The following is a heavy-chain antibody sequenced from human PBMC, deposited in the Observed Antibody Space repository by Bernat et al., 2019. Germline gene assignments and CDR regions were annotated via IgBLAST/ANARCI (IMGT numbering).Heavy chain of an antibody. V-gene: IGHV4-34*01. CDR1: GGSFSGYY. J-gene: IGHJ4*02. CDR3: ARGLVVQGAPSDY. Sequence: QVQLQQWGAGLLKPSETLSLTCAVYGGSFSGYYWSWIRQPPGKGLEWIGEINHSGSTNYNPSLKSRVTISVDTSKNQFSLKLSSVTAADTAVYYCARGLVVQGAPSDYWGQGTLVTVSS. D-gene: IGHD3-10*01. CDR2: INHSGST.